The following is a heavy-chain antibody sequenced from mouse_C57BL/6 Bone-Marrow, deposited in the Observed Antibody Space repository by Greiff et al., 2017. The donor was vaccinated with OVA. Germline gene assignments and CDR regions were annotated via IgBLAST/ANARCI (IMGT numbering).Heavy chain of an antibody. CDR2: INPYNGGT. V-gene: IGHV1-19*01. D-gene: IGHD2-3*01. Sequence: VQLQQSGPVLVKPGASVKMSCKASGYTFTDYYMNWVKQSHGKSHEWIGVINPYNGGTSYNQKFKGKATLTVDKSSSTAYMELNSLTSEDSAVYYCARGIYDPGGYWGQGTTLTVSS. CDR1: GYTFTDYY. CDR3: ARGIYDPGGY. J-gene: IGHJ2*01.